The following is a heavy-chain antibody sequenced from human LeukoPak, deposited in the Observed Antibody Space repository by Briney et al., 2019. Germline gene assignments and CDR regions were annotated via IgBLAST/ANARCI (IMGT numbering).Heavy chain of an antibody. D-gene: IGHD3-10*01. V-gene: IGHV3-73*01. Sequence: GRSLRLSCAASGFTFSSYGMHWVRQASEKGLEWVGRIRSTANGYATAYAASVKGRFTISRDDSKNTAYLQMDSLKTEDTAVYYCTGNYYGSGSYADFDYWGQGTLVTVSS. CDR2: IRSTANGYAT. J-gene: IGHJ4*02. CDR3: TGNYYGSGSYADFDY. CDR1: GFTFSSYG.